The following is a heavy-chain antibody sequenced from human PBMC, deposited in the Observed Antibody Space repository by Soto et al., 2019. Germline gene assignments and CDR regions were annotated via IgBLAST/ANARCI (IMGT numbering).Heavy chain of an antibody. CDR1: GGSISSYY. Sequence: QVQLQESGPGLVKPSETLSLTCTVSGGSISSYYWSWIRQPPGKGLEWIGYIYYSGSTNYNPSLKSRVTISVDTSKNQFSLKLSSVTAADTAVYYCARHNPAVDILATIGFDYWGQGTLVTVSS. CDR2: IYYSGST. CDR3: ARHNPAVDILATIGFDY. V-gene: IGHV4-59*08. D-gene: IGHD5-12*01. J-gene: IGHJ4*02.